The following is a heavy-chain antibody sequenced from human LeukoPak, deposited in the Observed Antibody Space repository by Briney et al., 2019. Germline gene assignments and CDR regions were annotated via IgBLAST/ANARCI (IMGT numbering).Heavy chain of an antibody. CDR2: INPNSGGT. CDR3: ARDTGYSSSWYYGDFDY. J-gene: IGHJ4*02. Sequence: ASVKVSCKASGYTFTGDYMHWVRQAPGQGLEWMGRINPNSGGTNYAQKFQGRVTMTRDTSISTAYMELSRLRSDDTAVYYCARDTGYSSSWYYGDFDYWGQGTLVTVSS. V-gene: IGHV1-2*06. CDR1: GYTFTGDY. D-gene: IGHD6-13*01.